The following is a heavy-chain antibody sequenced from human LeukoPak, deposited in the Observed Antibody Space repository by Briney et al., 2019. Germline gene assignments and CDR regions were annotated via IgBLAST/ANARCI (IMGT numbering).Heavy chain of an antibody. CDR3: VRLPSMIRGRYFDF. J-gene: IGHJ4*02. CDR2: IYPRDSDT. Sequence: GESLKISCAASGYTFTNYWIGWVRQMPGKGLEWMGIIYPRDSDTRYGPYFQGQVTISADKSISAAYLQWGGLKASDTAIYYCVRLPSMIRGRYFDFRGQGTLVTVTS. V-gene: IGHV5-51*01. CDR1: GYTFTNYW. D-gene: IGHD3-10*01.